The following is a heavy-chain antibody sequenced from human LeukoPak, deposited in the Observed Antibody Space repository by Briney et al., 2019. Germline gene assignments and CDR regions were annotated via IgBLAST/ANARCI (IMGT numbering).Heavy chain of an antibody. J-gene: IGHJ4*02. CDR3: ASIDHDS. Sequence: EASVTVPCKVSGYTLSELSIHWVRQAPGKGLEWMGGEDGEAIYAQKFQGRVTMTEDTSTDTAYMDLSSLISEDTAVYYCASIDHDSWGQGTLVTVSS. V-gene: IGHV1-24*01. CDR2: EDGEA. CDR1: GYTLSELS. D-gene: IGHD3-22*01.